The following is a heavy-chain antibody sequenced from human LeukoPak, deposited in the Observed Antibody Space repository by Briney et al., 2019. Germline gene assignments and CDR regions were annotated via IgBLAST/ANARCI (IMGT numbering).Heavy chain of an antibody. J-gene: IGHJ4*02. Sequence: AGGSRGLSWAGPGFIFSTYAMPWFRRAPGKGWEWVAFIRSDGSDKSYAGSVMGRFTISRDNSKNTLYLQMNTLRAEDTAVYYCGKHNSSSDYWGQGTLVTVSS. D-gene: IGHD3-22*01. CDR3: GKHNSSSDY. V-gene: IGHV3-30*02. CDR2: IRSDGSDK. CDR1: GFIFSTYA.